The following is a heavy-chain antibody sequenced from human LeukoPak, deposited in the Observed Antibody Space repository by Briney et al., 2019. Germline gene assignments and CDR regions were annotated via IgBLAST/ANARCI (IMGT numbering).Heavy chain of an antibody. J-gene: IGHJ6*03. CDR3: ARDPYSGSYGNYYYYFMDV. Sequence: GGSLRLSCEASGFTFSNTWMSWVRQAPGKGLEWVSSITSGSSYIYYADSVKGRFTISRDNAKNSLYLQMNSLRAEDTAVYYCARDPYSGSYGNYYYYFMDVWGKGTTVTISS. CDR2: ITSGSSYI. CDR1: GFTFSNTW. V-gene: IGHV3-21*01. D-gene: IGHD1-26*01.